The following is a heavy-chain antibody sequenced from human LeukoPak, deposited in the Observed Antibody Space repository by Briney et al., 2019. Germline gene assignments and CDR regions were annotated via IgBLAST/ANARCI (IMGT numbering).Heavy chain of an antibody. CDR3: ARAIIAARPLYYYYGMDV. J-gene: IGHJ6*02. CDR1: GDSVSSNSAA. D-gene: IGHD6-6*01. V-gene: IGHV6-1*01. CDR2: TYYRSKWYN. Sequence: SQTLSLTCAISGDSVSSNSAAWNWIRQSPSRGLEWLGRTYYRSKWYNDYAVSVKSRITINPDTSKNQFSLQLSSVTPEDTAVYYCARAIIAARPLYYYYGMDVWGQGTTVTVSS.